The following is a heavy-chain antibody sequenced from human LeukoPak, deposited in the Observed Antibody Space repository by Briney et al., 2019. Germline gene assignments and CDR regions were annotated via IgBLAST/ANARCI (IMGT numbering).Heavy chain of an antibody. J-gene: IGHJ3*01. CDR2: ISWNSGSI. V-gene: IGHV3-9*01. CDR3: ARDKYGGL. Sequence: PGGSLRLSCAASGFTFDDYAMHWVRHAPGKGLEWVSGISWNSGSIGYADSVKGRFTISRDNAKNSLYLQMNSLRDEDTALYYCARDKYGGLWGQGTMVTVSS. D-gene: IGHD3-16*01. CDR1: GFTFDDYA.